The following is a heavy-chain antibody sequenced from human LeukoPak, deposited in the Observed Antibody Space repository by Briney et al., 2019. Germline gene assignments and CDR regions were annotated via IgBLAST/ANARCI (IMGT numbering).Heavy chain of an antibody. CDR2: MNPNSGNT. J-gene: IGHJ4*02. CDR3: ARGPYDSSGYRFDY. V-gene: IGHV1-8*01. Sequence: GASVKVSCKASGYTFTSYDINWVRQATGQGLEWVGWMNPNSGNTGYAQKFQGRVTMTKNTSITTAYMELSSLRSEDTAVYYCARGPYDSSGYRFDYWGQGTPVTVSS. CDR1: GYTFTSYD. D-gene: IGHD3-22*01.